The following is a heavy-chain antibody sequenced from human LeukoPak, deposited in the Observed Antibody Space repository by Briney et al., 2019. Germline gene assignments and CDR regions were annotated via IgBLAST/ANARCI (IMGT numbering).Heavy chain of an antibody. D-gene: IGHD6-13*01. CDR2: IYYSGST. CDR1: GGSISSGGYY. J-gene: IGHJ4*02. V-gene: IGHV4-31*03. Sequence: PSETLSLTCTVSGGSISSGGYYWSWIRQHPGKGLEWIGYIYYSGSTYYNPSLKSRVTISVDTSKNQFSVKLSSVTAADTAVYYCASIYSSSWYYFDYWGQGTLVTVSS. CDR3: ASIYSSSWYYFDY.